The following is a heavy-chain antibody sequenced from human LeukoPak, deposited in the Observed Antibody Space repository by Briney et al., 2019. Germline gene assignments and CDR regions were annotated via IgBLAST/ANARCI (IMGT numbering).Heavy chain of an antibody. CDR1: GFTFSSFP. CDR2: ISANGIST. V-gene: IGHV3-23*01. CDR3: AKGSAGMDV. Sequence: GGSPRLSCAASGFTFSSFPMSWVRQAPGKGLEWVSSISANGISTYYGDSVKGRFTLSRDNSKNTLYLQMNSLRAEDTAVYYCAKGSAGMDVWGQGTTVTVSS. J-gene: IGHJ6*02.